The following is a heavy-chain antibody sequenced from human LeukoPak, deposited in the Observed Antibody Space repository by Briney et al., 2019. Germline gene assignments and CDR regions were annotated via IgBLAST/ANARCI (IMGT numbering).Heavy chain of an antibody. J-gene: IGHJ5*02. CDR1: GFSFKTYE. Sequence: PGGSLRLSCVASGFSFKTYEMNWVRQAPGKWLEWISYISVGGSNEDYADSVKGRFSISRDNAKNSLFLQMNSLRVVDTAVYYCARDVGFNNGWPAWGQGTLVTVSS. CDR2: ISVGGSNE. D-gene: IGHD6-19*01. V-gene: IGHV3-48*03. CDR3: ARDVGFNNGWPA.